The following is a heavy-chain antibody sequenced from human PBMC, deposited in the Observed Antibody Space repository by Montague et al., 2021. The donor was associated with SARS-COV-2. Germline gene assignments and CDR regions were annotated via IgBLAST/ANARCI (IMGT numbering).Heavy chain of an antibody. V-gene: IGHV4-39*01. Sequence: SETLSLTCTVFGGSISSSSYYWGWIRQPPGKGLEWIGSIYSSGSTYYNPSLKSRVTISVDTSKNQFSLKLSSVTAADTAVYYCARWKLYCSGGSCYSNRFDIWGQETMVTVSS. J-gene: IGHJ3*02. CDR3: ARWKLYCSGGSCYSNRFDI. D-gene: IGHD2-15*01. CDR1: GGSISSSSYY. CDR2: IYSSGST.